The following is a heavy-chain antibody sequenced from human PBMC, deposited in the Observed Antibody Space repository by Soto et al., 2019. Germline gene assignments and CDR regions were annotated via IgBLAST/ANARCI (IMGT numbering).Heavy chain of an antibody. CDR1: GFTFSSYW. D-gene: IGHD2-15*01. V-gene: IGHV3-74*01. J-gene: IGHJ6*02. CDR3: ASGPLGNTYYYYYGMDV. CDR2: INSDGSST. Sequence: EVQLVESGGGLVQPGGSLRLSCAASGFTFSSYWMHWVRQAPGKGLVWVSRINSDGSSTSYADSVKGRFTISRDNAKNTLYLQMNSLRAEDTAVYYCASGPLGNTYYYYYGMDVWGQGTTVTVSS.